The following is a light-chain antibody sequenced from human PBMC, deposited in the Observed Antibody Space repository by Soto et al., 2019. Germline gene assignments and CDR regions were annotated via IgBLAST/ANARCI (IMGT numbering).Light chain of an antibody. CDR2: AAS. Sequence: DIQLTQSPSFLSASVGDRVTITCRASQGISTFLAWYQQKPGKAPKLLIYAASILQSGVPSRFRGSGSGTDFPLTISRLQPEDFATYFCQQLNSYPLTFGGGTKVDIK. J-gene: IGKJ4*01. CDR3: QQLNSYPLT. V-gene: IGKV1-9*01. CDR1: QGISTF.